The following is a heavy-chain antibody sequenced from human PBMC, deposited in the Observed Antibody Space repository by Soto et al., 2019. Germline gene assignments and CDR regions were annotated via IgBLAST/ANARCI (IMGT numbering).Heavy chain of an antibody. D-gene: IGHD3-16*01. J-gene: IGHJ4*02. CDR1: GFTVSSNY. CDR3: ARVSPGHYFDY. V-gene: IGHV3-66*01. CDR2: IYSGGST. Sequence: PGGSLRLSCAASGFTVSSNYMSWVRQAPGKGLEWVSVIYSGGSTYYADSVKGRFTISRDNSKNTLYLQMNSLRAEDTAVYYCARVSPGHYFDYWGQGTLVTVSS.